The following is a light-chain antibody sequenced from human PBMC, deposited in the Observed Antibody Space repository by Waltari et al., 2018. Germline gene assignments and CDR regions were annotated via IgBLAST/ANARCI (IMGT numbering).Light chain of an antibody. CDR2: DAS. V-gene: IGKV3-20*01. CDR1: QSVSRT. CDR3: QKYGTLPAT. J-gene: IGKJ1*01. Sequence: EIVLTQSPGTLSLSPGERATLSCRASQSVSRTLAWYQQKPAQAPRLLIYDASIRATGIPDRFSGSGSGTDFSLIISRLEPEDFAVYYCQKYGTLPATFGQGTKVEIK.